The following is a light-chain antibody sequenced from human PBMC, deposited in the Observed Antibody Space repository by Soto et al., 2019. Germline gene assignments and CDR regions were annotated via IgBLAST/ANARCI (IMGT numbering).Light chain of an antibody. CDR3: QHYGTSAL. V-gene: IGKV3-20*01. CDR1: QSVSSSY. CDR2: GAS. J-gene: IGKJ3*01. Sequence: EIVLTQSPGTLSLSPGERATLSCRASQSVSSSYLAWYQQKPGQAPRLLIYGASSRATGIPDRFSVSASGTDFPLTISRLEPDDFALYYCQHYGTSALFGPGTKVDIK.